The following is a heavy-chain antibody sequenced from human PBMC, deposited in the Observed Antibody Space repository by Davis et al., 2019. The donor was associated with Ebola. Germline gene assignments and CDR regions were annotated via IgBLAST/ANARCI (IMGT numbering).Heavy chain of an antibody. CDR2: IYYSGST. J-gene: IGHJ6*02. V-gene: IGHV4-59*01. Sequence: MPSETLSLTCTVPGGPISSYYWSWIRQPPGKGLEWTGYIYYSGSTNYNPSLQSRVTISVDTSKNQFSLKLSSVTAADTAVYYCARAPLDFYYYYGMDVWGQGTTVTVSS. CDR1: GGPISSYY. CDR3: ARAPLDFYYYYGMDV.